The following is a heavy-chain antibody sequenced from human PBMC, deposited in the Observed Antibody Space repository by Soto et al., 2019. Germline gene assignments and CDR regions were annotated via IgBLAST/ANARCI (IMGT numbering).Heavy chain of an antibody. V-gene: IGHV1-2*02. D-gene: IGHD3-22*01. CDR2: INPNSGGT. Sequence: ASVKVSCKASGYTFTGYYMHWVRQAPGQGLEWMGWINPNSGGTNYAQKFQGRVTMTRDTSISTAYMELSRLRSDDTAVYYCARVPTHSSGYYYPKGPFDYWGQGTLVTVSS. CDR1: GYTFTGYY. CDR3: ARVPTHSSGYYYPKGPFDY. J-gene: IGHJ4*02.